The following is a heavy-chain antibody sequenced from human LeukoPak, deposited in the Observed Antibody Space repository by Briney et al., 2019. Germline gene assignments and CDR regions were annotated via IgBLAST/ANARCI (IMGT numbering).Heavy chain of an antibody. J-gene: IGHJ4*02. CDR2: ISDDGNNE. V-gene: IGHV3-30*03. Sequence: GGSLRLSCAASGFSFSSYSMNWVRQAPGKGLEWLAVISDDGNNENVADSVKGRFAISRDNSKNTVFLQMDGLRAEDTAVYYCAREGRWVQLRAFGYWGQGTLVTVSS. D-gene: IGHD5-24*01. CDR1: GFSFSSYS. CDR3: AREGRWVQLRAFGY.